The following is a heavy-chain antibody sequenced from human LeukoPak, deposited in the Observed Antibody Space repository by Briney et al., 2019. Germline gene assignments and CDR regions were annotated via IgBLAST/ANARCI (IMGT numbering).Heavy chain of an antibody. Sequence: GGSLRLSCAASVFTFSSYSMNWVRQAPGKGLEWVSYISSSSSTIYYADSVKGRFTISRDNAKNSLYLQMNSLRAEDTAVYYCARATWDYYYYYGMDVWGQGTTDTASS. CDR3: ARATWDYYYYYGMDV. CDR2: ISSSSSTI. V-gene: IGHV3-48*04. CDR1: VFTFSSYS. J-gene: IGHJ6*02. D-gene: IGHD1-26*01.